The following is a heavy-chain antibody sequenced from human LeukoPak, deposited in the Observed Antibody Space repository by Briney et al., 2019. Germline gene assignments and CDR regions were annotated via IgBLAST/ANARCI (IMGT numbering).Heavy chain of an antibody. CDR2: INPNSGGT. CDR1: GYTFTGYY. Sequence: GASVKVSCKASGYTFTGYYMHWVRQAPGQGLEWTGWINPNSGGTNYAQKFQGRVTMTRDTSTSTVYMELSSLRSEDTAVYYCARPGAYSGSSFDYWGQGTLVTVSS. J-gene: IGHJ4*02. D-gene: IGHD6-13*01. CDR3: ARPGAYSGSSFDY. V-gene: IGHV1-2*02.